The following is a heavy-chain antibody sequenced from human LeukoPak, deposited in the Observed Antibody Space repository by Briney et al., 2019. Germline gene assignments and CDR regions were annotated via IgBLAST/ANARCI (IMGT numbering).Heavy chain of an antibody. V-gene: IGHV3-9*01. D-gene: IGHD3-10*01. CDR1: GFTFSIYG. J-gene: IGHJ2*01. CDR3: AKDWGGWFGAWYFDL. Sequence: PGGSLRLSCAASGFTFSIYGMSWVRQAPGKGLEWVSGISWNSGVIGYADSVKGRFTISRDNAKNSLYLQMNSLTAEDTALYYCAKDWGGWFGAWYFDLWGRGTLVTVSS. CDR2: ISWNSGVI.